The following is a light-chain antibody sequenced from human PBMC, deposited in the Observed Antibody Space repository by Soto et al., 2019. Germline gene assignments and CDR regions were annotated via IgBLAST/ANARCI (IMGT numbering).Light chain of an antibody. CDR3: SSSASNSNLV. Sequence: QSALTQPPSVSGSPGQSITISCTGTASDVGGHDYVSWYQHHPGKPPKLLIFEVRERPSGVPDRFSGSKSGNTASLTISGLQAEDEADYFCSSSASNSNLVFGRVTKLTVL. CDR2: EVR. J-gene: IGLJ2*01. CDR1: ASDVGGHDY. V-gene: IGLV2-8*01.